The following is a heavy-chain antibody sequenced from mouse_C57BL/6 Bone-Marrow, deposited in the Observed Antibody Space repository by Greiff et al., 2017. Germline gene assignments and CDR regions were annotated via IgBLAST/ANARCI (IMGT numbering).Heavy chain of an antibody. CDR3: ARFEELRYYYAIDY. CDR1: GYTFTSYW. CDR2: IHPNSGST. Sequence: QVQLQQPGAELVKPGASVQLSCKASGYTFTSYWMHWVKQRPGQGLEWIGMIHPNSGSTNYNEKFKSKATLTVDKSSSTAYMQLSSLTSEDSAVYYCARFEELRYYYAIDYWGQGTSVTVSS. J-gene: IGHJ4*01. V-gene: IGHV1-64*01.